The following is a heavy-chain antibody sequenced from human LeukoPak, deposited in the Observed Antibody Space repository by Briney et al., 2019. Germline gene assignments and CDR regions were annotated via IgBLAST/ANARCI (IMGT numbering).Heavy chain of an antibody. Sequence: SVKASCKASGGTFSSYAISWVRQAPGQGLEWMGGIIPIFGTANYAQKFQGRVTITTDESTSTAYMELSSLRSEDTAVYYCARELLNYYDSSGYPTGAFDIWGQGTMVTVSS. V-gene: IGHV1-69*05. D-gene: IGHD3-22*01. CDR2: IIPIFGTA. CDR1: GGTFSSYA. CDR3: ARELLNYYDSSGYPTGAFDI. J-gene: IGHJ3*02.